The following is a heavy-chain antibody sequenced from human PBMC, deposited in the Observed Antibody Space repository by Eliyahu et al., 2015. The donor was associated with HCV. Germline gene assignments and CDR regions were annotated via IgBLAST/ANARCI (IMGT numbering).Heavy chain of an antibody. D-gene: IGHD4-23*01. J-gene: IGHJ4*02. CDR3: ARVPRKEGNLDY. Sequence: QVQLVESGGGVVQPGRSLRLSCAASGFTFSSYAMHWVRQAPGKGLGWVAVISYDGSNKYYADSVKGRFTISRDNSKNTLYLQMNSLRAEDTAVYYCARVPRKEGNLDYWGQGTLVTVSS. V-gene: IGHV3-30*04. CDR1: GFTFSSYA. CDR2: ISYDGSNK.